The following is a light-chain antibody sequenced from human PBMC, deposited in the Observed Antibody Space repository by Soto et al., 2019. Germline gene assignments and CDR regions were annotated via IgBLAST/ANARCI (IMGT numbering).Light chain of an antibody. Sequence: QSVLTQPASVSGSAGQSITISCTGTSSDVGNYNLVSWYQQHPGKAPKLMIYEGSKRPSGVSNRSSGSKSGNTASLTISILQAEDEADYYCCSYAGSSTYVFGTGTKVTVL. V-gene: IGLV2-23*01. CDR3: CSYAGSSTYV. CDR1: SSDVGNYNL. CDR2: EGS. J-gene: IGLJ1*01.